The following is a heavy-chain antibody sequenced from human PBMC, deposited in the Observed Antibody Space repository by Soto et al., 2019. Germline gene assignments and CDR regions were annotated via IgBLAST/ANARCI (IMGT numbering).Heavy chain of an antibody. CDR1: GASIYNGGYF. CDR2: IHNSGST. CDR3: ARTKDVSSGYYYDPAGY. D-gene: IGHD3-22*01. J-gene: IGHJ4*02. V-gene: IGHV4-30-4*01. Sequence: PSETLSLTCSVSGASIYNGGYFWSWIRQSPGKGLEWIGHIHNSGSTYYNPSLKSRVTISVDTSKNQFSLNLNSVTAADTAVYYCARTKDVSSGYYYDPAGYWGQGTLVTVSS.